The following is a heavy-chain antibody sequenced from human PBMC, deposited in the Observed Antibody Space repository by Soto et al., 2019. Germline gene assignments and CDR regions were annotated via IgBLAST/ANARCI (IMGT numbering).Heavy chain of an antibody. Sequence: QVQLVESGGGVVQPGRSLRLSCAASGFTFSSYGMHWVRQAPGKGLEWVAVISYDGSNKYYADSVKGRCTISRDTSKNTLYLQMNSLSTEDTAVYYCARTALWCGDWFDPWGQGTLVTVSS. J-gene: IGHJ5*02. CDR1: GFTFSSYG. V-gene: IGHV3-30*03. CDR2: ISYDGSNK. D-gene: IGHD3-10*01. CDR3: ARTALWCGDWFDP.